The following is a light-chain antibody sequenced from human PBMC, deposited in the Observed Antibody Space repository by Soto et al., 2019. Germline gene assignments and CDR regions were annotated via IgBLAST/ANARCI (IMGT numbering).Light chain of an antibody. CDR2: SAS. Sequence: DIQMTQSPSSLSASVGDRVTITCRASQGISTYLAWYQQKPGKVPKVLIYSASTLQSGVPSRFRGSGSGTDFTLTISSLQPEDVATYYCQKYDSAHETCGQGTKVEIK. CDR3: QKYDSAHET. V-gene: IGKV1-27*01. CDR1: QGISTY. J-gene: IGKJ1*01.